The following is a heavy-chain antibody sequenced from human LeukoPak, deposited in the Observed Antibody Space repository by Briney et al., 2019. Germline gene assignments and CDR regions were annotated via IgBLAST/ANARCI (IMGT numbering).Heavy chain of an antibody. V-gene: IGHV1-18*01. CDR2: ISAYNGNT. CDR1: GYTLTSYG. Sequence: ASVKVSCKASGYTLTSYGISWVRQAPGQGLEWMGWISAYNGNTNYAQKLQGRVTMTTDTSTSTAYMELRSLRSGDTAVYYCARVRMYSSSWYNWFDPWGQGTLVTVSS. D-gene: IGHD6-13*01. J-gene: IGHJ5*02. CDR3: ARVRMYSSSWYNWFDP.